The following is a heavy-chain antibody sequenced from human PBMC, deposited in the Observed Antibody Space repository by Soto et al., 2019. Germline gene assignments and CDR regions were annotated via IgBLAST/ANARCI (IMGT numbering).Heavy chain of an antibody. CDR3: ARDRPHYYSSRNYYIWGYNLFAP. CDR2: INPSGGRT. J-gene: IGHJ5*02. CDR1: GYTFIRYY. Sequence: ASVKVSCKASGYTFIRYYIHWVRQAPGQGLEWMGVINPSGGRTNYAQKFQGRVSMTSDTSASTAYMELRSLRSDDTAVYYCARDRPHYYSSRNYYIWGYNLFAPWGQGTLVTVSS. V-gene: IGHV1-46*01. D-gene: IGHD3-10*01.